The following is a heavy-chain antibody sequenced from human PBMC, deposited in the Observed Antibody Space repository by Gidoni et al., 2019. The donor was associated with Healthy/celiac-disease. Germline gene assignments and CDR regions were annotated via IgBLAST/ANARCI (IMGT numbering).Heavy chain of an antibody. J-gene: IGHJ4*02. CDR3: TTGSTTEDSSGYYPFDY. Sequence: EVQLVESGGGLVKPGGSLRLSCAASGFNFSNAWMSWVRQAPGKGLEWVGRIKSKTDGGTTDYAAPVKGRFTISRDDSKNTLYLQMNSLKTEDTAVYYCTTGSTTEDSSGYYPFDYWGQGTLVTVSS. CDR1: GFNFSNAW. D-gene: IGHD3-22*01. V-gene: IGHV3-15*01. CDR2: IKSKTDGGTT.